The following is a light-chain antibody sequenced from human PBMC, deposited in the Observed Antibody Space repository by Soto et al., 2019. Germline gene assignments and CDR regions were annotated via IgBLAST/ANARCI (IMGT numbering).Light chain of an antibody. CDR1: HAISNY. Sequence: DIQMTQSPSSLSASVGARVTITCQASHAISNYFNWYQQKPGKTPKLMIYDASNLETGVPSRFSGSGSGTDFTFAISSLQPEDIATYYCEQDDNLPFSFGGGTKVEVK. CDR3: EQDDNLPFS. V-gene: IGKV1-33*01. CDR2: DAS. J-gene: IGKJ4*01.